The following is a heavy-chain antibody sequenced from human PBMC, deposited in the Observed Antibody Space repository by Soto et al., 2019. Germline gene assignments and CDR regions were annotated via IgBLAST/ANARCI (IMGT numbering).Heavy chain of an antibody. CDR3: ARGPDGTYGDYYYYYGMDV. CDR2: INAGNGNT. J-gene: IGHJ6*02. Sequence: QVQLVQSGAEVKKPGASVKVSCKASGYTFTSYAMHWVRQAPGQTLEWMGWINAGNGNTKYSQKFQGRVTITRDTSASTAYMELSSLRSEDTAVYYCARGPDGTYGDYYYYYGMDVWGQGTTVTVSS. V-gene: IGHV1-3*01. D-gene: IGHD4-17*01. CDR1: GYTFTSYA.